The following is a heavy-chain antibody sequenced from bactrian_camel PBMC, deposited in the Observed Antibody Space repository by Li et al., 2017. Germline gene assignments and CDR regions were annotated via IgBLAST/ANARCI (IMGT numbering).Heavy chain of an antibody. V-gene: IGHV3S1*01. J-gene: IGHJ4*01. CDR3: AADWVYGAFLCPNELRY. D-gene: IGHD6*01. Sequence: VQLVESGGGSGQAGGSLRLSCAASGYTSSAYWMGWFRQVPGKEREGVATISPDGGDTWYAVTVKGRFTISKDNAKNTLYLQMNSLKPEDTAMYYCAADWVYGAFLCPNELRYWGQGTQVTVS. CDR1: GYTSSAYW. CDR2: ISPDGGDT.